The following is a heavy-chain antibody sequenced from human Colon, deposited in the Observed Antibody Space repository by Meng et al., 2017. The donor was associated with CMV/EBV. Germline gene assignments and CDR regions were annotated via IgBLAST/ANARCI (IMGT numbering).Heavy chain of an antibody. Sequence: ASVKVSCKASAYMFSNYEINWVRQAPGQGLEWMGWVNPNNANTGYAQKFRGRLTMTRDSSTNTAYMELSSLTSEDTAVYFCARGLDYGDSGNWFDPWGQGTLVTVSS. CDR1: AYMFSNYE. V-gene: IGHV1-8*01. CDR2: VNPNNANT. CDR3: ARGLDYGDSGNWFDP. J-gene: IGHJ5*02. D-gene: IGHD4-17*01.